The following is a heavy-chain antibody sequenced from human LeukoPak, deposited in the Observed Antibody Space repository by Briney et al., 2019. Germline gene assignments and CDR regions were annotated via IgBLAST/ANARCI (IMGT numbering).Heavy chain of an antibody. V-gene: IGHV3-23*01. Sequence: HAGGSLRLSCTAAGFTFGDYSMSWVRQAPGRGLEWVSAISGRGDTTYYADSVKGRFTISRDNSQNTLYLQMNSLRAEDTALYYCANWRERARPSFDYWGQGTLVTVSS. J-gene: IGHJ4*02. CDR1: GFTFGDYS. CDR2: ISGRGDTT. CDR3: ANWRERARPSFDY.